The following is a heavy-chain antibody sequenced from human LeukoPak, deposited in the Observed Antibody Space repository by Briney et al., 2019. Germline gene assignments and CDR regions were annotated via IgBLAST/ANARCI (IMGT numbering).Heavy chain of an antibody. Sequence: GASVKVSCKASGYTFTSYAITWVRQAPGQGLEWMGWISAYNGNTNYAQNLQGRVTMTTDTSTSTAYMELRSLRSDDTAMYYCARRQFVGKVNTMFYYYYMDVWGKGTTVTVSS. D-gene: IGHD3-10*02. J-gene: IGHJ6*03. CDR3: ARRQFVGKVNTMFYYYYMDV. CDR2: ISAYNGNT. CDR1: GYTFTSYA. V-gene: IGHV1-18*01.